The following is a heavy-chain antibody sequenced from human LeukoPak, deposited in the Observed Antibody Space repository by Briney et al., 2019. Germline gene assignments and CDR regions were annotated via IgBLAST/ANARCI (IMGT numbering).Heavy chain of an antibody. Sequence: PGGSLRLSCAVSGFTFSSYAMSWVGQAPGKGLEWVSAICGSGDSTSYVDSVKGRFSVSRDNSKNTLYLQMNSLRAEDTALYFSARNVISGWYVDYWGQGTPVTVSS. CDR2: ICGSGDST. CDR3: ARNVISGWYVDY. V-gene: IGHV3-23*01. CDR1: GFTFSSYA. D-gene: IGHD6-19*01. J-gene: IGHJ4*02.